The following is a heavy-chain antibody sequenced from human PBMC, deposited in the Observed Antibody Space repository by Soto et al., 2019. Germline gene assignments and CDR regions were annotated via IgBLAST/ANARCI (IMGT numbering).Heavy chain of an antibody. CDR2: IFHSGST. V-gene: IGHV4-38-2*01. J-gene: IGHJ4*02. D-gene: IGHD2-21*02. CDR1: GYPISSGYY. Sequence: ETLSLPCGVSGYPISSGYYWGWIRQPPGKGLEWIASIFHSGSTYYNPSLKSRVTISVDTSKNQFSLKLSSVTAAGTAVYYCARGLQYGGNSAYWGQGTLVTVSS. CDR3: ARGLQYGGNSAY.